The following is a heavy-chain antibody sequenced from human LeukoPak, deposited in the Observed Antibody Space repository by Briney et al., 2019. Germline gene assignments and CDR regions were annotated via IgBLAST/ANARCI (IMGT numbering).Heavy chain of an antibody. Sequence: SETLSLTCAVYGGSFSGYYWSWIRQPPGKGLEWIGEINHSGSTNYNPSLKSRVTISVDTSKNQFSLKLSSVTAADTAVYYYARVVPPYYYFDYWGQGTLVTVSS. V-gene: IGHV4-34*01. CDR3: ARVVPPYYYFDY. J-gene: IGHJ4*02. CDR1: GGSFSGYY. D-gene: IGHD2-21*01. CDR2: INHSGST.